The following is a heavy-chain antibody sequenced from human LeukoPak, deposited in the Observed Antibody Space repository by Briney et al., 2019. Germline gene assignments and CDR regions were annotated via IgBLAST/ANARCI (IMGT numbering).Heavy chain of an antibody. D-gene: IGHD6-19*01. CDR1: GFTFSSYG. CDR3: AKGTTGSYSSGWYGFPFDY. CDR2: IRYDGSNK. J-gene: IGHJ4*02. Sequence: GGSLRLSCAASGFTFSSYGMHWVRQAPGKGLEWVAFIRYDGSNKYYADSVKGRFTISRDNSKNTLYLQMNSLRAEDTAIYYCAKGTTGSYSSGWYGFPFDYWGQGTLVTVSS. V-gene: IGHV3-30*02.